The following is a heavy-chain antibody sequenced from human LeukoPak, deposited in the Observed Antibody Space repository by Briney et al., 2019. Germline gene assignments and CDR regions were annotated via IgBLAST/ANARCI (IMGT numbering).Heavy chain of an antibody. Sequence: ASVKVSCKASGYSFNNYYIHWVRQAPGQGLEWAGWMYPKNGGTNYAQNFQGRVTLTRDTSITTAYMELSSLNSDDTALYYCVRENWYYDYWGQGTLVTVSS. CDR1: GYSFNNYY. D-gene: IGHD1-1*01. CDR2: MYPKNGGT. V-gene: IGHV1-2*02. J-gene: IGHJ4*02. CDR3: VRENWYYDY.